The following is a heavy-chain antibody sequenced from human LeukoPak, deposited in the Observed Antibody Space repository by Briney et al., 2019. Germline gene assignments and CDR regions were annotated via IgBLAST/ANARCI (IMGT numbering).Heavy chain of an antibody. CDR3: ARDYYDFWSGYLPYNWFDP. V-gene: IGHV4-61*02. J-gene: IGHJ5*02. CDR2: IYTSGST. CDR1: GGSISSCSCY. D-gene: IGHD3-3*01. Sequence: SETLSLTRTVSGGSISSCSCYWSWIRQPAGKGLEWIGRIYTSGSTNYNPSLKSRVTISVDTSKNQFSLKLSSVTAADTAVYYCARDYYDFWSGYLPYNWFDPWGQGTLVTGSS.